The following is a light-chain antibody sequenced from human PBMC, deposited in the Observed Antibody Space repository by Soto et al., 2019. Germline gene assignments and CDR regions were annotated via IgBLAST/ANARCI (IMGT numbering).Light chain of an antibody. CDR2: GAS. J-gene: IGKJ1*01. V-gene: IGKV3-15*01. CDR1: QSINDY. Sequence: EIQMTQSPATLPASTGERVTLSCRASQSINDYVAWFQQKPGQAPRLLIYGASTRDTAIPARFSGSGSGTEFTLSISSLQSEDFAIYYCHQYNSLPRTFGQGTKVDIK. CDR3: HQYNSLPRT.